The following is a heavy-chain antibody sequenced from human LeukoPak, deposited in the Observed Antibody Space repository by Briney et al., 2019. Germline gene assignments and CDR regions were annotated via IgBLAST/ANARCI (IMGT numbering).Heavy chain of an antibody. Sequence: GGSLRLSCAASGFSFITYSMNRVRPAPGKGLEWVSFISRSHNYIYYADSVKGRFTISRDNAKNSLFLQMNSLRAEDTAMYYCATDFTTTGVNWGQGTLVTVSS. CDR2: ISRSHNYI. J-gene: IGHJ4*02. CDR3: ATDFTTTGVN. V-gene: IGHV3-21*01. CDR1: GFSFITYS. D-gene: IGHD3-22*01.